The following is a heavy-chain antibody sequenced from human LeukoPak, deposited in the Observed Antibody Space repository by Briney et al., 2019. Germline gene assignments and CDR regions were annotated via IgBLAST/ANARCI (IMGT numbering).Heavy chain of an antibody. CDR1: GYTFINYG. V-gene: IGHV1-18*01. Sequence: ASVKVSCKASGYTFINYGITWVRQAPAQGLEWMGWSSPYNGKTNYAQKLQGRVTMTTDTSTNTAYMELRSLRSDDTAAYYCARGGIDIVSVPVSNWFDPWGQGTLVTVSS. D-gene: IGHD2/OR15-2a*01. CDR3: ARGGIDIVSVPVSNWFDP. J-gene: IGHJ5*02. CDR2: SSPYNGKT.